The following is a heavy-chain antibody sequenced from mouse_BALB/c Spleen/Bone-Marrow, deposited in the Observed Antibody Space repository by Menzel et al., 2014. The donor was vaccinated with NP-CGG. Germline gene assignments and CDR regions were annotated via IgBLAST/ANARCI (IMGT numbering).Heavy chain of an antibody. J-gene: IGHJ3*01. CDR2: IHPGSGGA. CDR1: GYTFTDYE. CDR3: TREGVRGAGFAY. V-gene: IGHV1-15*01. D-gene: IGHD2-14*01. Sequence: QVQLQQSGAELVRPGASVKLSCKALGYTFTDYEMHWVKPTPVHGLEWIGTIHPGSGGAAYNQKFKGKATLTADKSSSTAYMELSSLTSEDSAVYYCTREGVRGAGFAYWGQGTLVTVSA.